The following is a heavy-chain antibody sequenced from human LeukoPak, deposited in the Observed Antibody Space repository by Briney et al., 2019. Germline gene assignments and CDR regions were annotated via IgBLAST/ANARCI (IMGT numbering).Heavy chain of an antibody. D-gene: IGHD3-10*01. V-gene: IGHV1-8*01. CDR2: MNPNCGNT. Sequence: ASVTVSFKASGYSFTSYDINWVRQATGQGGEGMGWMNPNCGNTGYAQKFQGRVTMTKNTSISTAYMELSSLRSEDTAVYYCARVLCFGELVLVGFDPWGQGTLVTASS. CDR1: GYSFTSYD. CDR3: ARVLCFGELVLVGFDP. J-gene: IGHJ5*02.